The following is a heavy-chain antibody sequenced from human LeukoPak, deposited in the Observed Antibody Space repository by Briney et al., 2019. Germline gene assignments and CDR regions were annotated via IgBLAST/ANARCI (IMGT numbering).Heavy chain of an antibody. CDR1: GGSISSYY. Sequence: PSETLSLTCTVSGGSISSYYWSWIRQPPGKGLEWIGYIYYSGSTNYNPSLKSRVTISVGTSKNQFSLKLSSVTAADTAVYYCARLYCSGGSCYSGYFDYWGQGTLVTVSS. J-gene: IGHJ4*02. CDR2: IYYSGST. D-gene: IGHD2-15*01. V-gene: IGHV4-59*08. CDR3: ARLYCSGGSCYSGYFDY.